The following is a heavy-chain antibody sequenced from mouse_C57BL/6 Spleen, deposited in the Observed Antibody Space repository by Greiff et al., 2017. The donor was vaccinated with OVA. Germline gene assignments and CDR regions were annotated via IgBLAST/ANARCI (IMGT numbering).Heavy chain of an antibody. V-gene: IGHV1-4*01. CDR3: ARFDLYYFDY. D-gene: IGHD2-4*01. J-gene: IGHJ2*01. Sequence: VMLVESGAELARPGASVKMSCKASGYTFTSYTMHWVKQRPGQGLEWIGYINPSSGYTKYNQKFKDKATLTADKSSSTAYMQLSSLTSEDSAVYYCARFDLYYFDYWGQGTTLTVSS. CDR1: GYTFTSYT. CDR2: INPSSGYT.